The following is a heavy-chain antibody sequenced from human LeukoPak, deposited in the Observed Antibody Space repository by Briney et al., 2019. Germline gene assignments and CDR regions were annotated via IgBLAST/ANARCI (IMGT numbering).Heavy chain of an antibody. J-gene: IGHJ4*02. CDR1: GFTFSSYE. Sequence: GGSLRLSCAASGFTFSSYEMNWVRQAPGKGLEWVSYISSSGRTIYYADSVKGRFTISRDNAKNSLYLQMNSLRAEDTAVYYCARGPYDSSGYYDNNFDYWGQGTLVTVSS. D-gene: IGHD3-22*01. CDR3: ARGPYDSSGYYDNNFDY. CDR2: ISSSGRTI. V-gene: IGHV3-48*03.